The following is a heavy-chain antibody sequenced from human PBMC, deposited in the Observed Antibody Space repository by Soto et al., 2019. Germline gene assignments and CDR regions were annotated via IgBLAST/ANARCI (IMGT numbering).Heavy chain of an antibody. CDR3: AKRPSTEDYFDY. Sequence: GGSLRLSCAASGFMFSSHAMSWVRQAPGKGLEWVSAISGSGGSTYYADSVKGRFTISRDNSENTLYLQMNSLRAEDTAVYYCAKRPSTEDYFDYWGQGTLVTVSS. V-gene: IGHV3-23*01. D-gene: IGHD2-2*01. J-gene: IGHJ4*02. CDR2: ISGSGGST. CDR1: GFMFSSHA.